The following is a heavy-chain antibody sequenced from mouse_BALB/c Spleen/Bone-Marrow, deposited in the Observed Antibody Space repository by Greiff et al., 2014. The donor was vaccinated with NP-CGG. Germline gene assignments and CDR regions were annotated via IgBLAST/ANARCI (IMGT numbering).Heavy chain of an antibody. V-gene: IGHV1S81*02. Sequence: QVQLKQSGAELVKPGASVKLSCKASGYTFTSYWMHWVKQRPGQGLEWIGEINPSNGRTNYNEKFKSKATLTVDKSSSTAYMQLSSLTSEDTAVYYCAIYYYGSSGFAYWGQGTLVTVSA. J-gene: IGHJ3*01. CDR3: AIYYYGSSGFAY. CDR2: INPSNGRT. CDR1: GYTFTSYW. D-gene: IGHD1-1*01.